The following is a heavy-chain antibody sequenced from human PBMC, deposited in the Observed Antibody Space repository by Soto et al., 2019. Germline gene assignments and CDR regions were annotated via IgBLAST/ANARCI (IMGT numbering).Heavy chain of an antibody. J-gene: IGHJ4*02. CDR1: GYTFTTYH. Sequence: QVQLVQSGAEVKKPGASVKVSCQASGYTFTTYHVHWVRQAPGQGLEWMGVINPSGTWTLYTQKFQGRVTMTRDTSTNTVYMEMYSLTSEDTAVYYCVRGIGITKYFASWGQGNMVTVSS. D-gene: IGHD1-20*01. V-gene: IGHV1-46*03. CDR3: VRGIGITKYFAS. CDR2: INPSGTWT.